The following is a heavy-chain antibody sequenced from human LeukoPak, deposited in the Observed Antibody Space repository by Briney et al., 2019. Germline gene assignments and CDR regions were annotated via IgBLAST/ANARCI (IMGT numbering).Heavy chain of an antibody. CDR3: ARESSGSSYWFDP. V-gene: IGHV4-34*01. CDR2: IYYSGST. J-gene: IGHJ5*02. CDR1: GGSFSGYY. D-gene: IGHD6-13*01. Sequence: SETLSLTCAVYGGSFSGYYWSWIRQPPGKGLEWIGSIYYSGSTYYNPSLKSRVTISVDTSKNQFSLKLSSVTAADTAVYYCARESSGSSYWFDPWGQGTQVTVSS.